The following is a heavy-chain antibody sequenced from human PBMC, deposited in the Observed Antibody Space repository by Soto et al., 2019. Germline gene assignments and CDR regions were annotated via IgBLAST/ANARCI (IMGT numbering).Heavy chain of an antibody. CDR2: IKQDGSEK. V-gene: IGHV3-7*01. D-gene: IGHD4-17*01. Sequence: PGGSLRLSCAASGFTFSSYWMSWVRQAPGKGLEWVANIKQDGSEKYYVDTVKGRFTISRDNAKNSLYLQMNSLRAEDTAVYYCARDPDYGEPHNWFDPWGQGTLVTVSS. CDR3: ARDPDYGEPHNWFDP. J-gene: IGHJ5*02. CDR1: GFTFSSYW.